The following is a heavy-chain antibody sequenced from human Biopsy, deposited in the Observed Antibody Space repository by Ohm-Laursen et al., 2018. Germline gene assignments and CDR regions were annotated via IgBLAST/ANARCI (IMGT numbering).Heavy chain of an antibody. J-gene: IGHJ3*01. CDR2: IYPGGST. D-gene: IGHD3-22*01. CDR1: GGDINNYY. Sequence: GTLSLTCNVSGGDINNYYWSWIRQPAGKGLEWIGRIYPGGSTNYNPSLKSRVTRSVNTSKKQLSLRLRSVTAADTAMYYCASVVLGPTNDAFDLWGQGTMVVVSS. CDR3: ASVVLGPTNDAFDL. V-gene: IGHV4-4*07.